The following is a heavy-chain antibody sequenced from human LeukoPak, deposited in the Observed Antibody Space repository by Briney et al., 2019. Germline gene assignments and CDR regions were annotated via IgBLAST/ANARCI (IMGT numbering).Heavy chain of an antibody. CDR2: IGGRGTNT. V-gene: IGHV3-23*01. Sequence: QSGGSLRLSCAGFGFTFSNYAMIWARQAPRRGLEWVSAIGGRGTNTFYADSVRGRFTIARDNSKNTLYLQMNSLRVEDTAVYYCAKDRSSLPLHWGQGTLVTVSS. CDR3: AKDRSSLPLH. D-gene: IGHD6-6*01. J-gene: IGHJ1*01. CDR1: GFTFSNYA.